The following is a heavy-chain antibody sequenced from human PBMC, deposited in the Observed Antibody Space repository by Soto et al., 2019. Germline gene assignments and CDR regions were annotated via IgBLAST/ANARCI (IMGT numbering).Heavy chain of an antibody. V-gene: IGHV1-18*01. J-gene: IGHJ6*02. CDR3: ARDDFVVRGVYYYYGMDV. CDR2: ISGYNGNT. D-gene: IGHD3-10*01. CDR1: GYTFSSYG. Sequence: QAQLVQSGAEVKKPGASVKVSCKASGYTFSSYGITWVRQAPGQGLAWMAWISGYNGNTNYAQNLQGRVTMTTDTSTNTAYMEMRSLRSDDTAVYDCARDDFVVRGVYYYYGMDVWGQGTTVTVYS.